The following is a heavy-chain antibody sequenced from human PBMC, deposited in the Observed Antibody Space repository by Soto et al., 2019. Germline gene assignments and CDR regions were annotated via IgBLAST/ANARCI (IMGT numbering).Heavy chain of an antibody. D-gene: IGHD2-15*01. CDR3: ARKQKWSYGSGMDV. CDR2: IDWDDDK. J-gene: IGHJ6*02. V-gene: IGHV2-70*01. Sequence: SGPTLVNPTQTLTLTCTFSGFSLSTSGICVSWIRQPPGKALEWLALIDWDDDKYYSTSLKTRLTISKDTSKNQVVLTMTNIDPVDKATYYCARKQKWSYGSGMDVWGQGTTVTVSS. CDR1: GFSLSTSGIC.